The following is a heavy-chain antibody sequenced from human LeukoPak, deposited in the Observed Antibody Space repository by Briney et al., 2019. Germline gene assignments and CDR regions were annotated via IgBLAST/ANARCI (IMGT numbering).Heavy chain of an antibody. V-gene: IGHV3-30*02. CDR1: GFTFSTYG. J-gene: IGHJ3*02. Sequence: GGSLRLSCAASGFTFSTYGMHWVRQAPSKGLECVSFIHYDGSNKYYVDSVKGRFTISRDNSKSMVYLQMNSLRAEDTAVYYCAKDQRHFLEWLDALDIWGQGTMVTVSS. CDR3: AKDQRHFLEWLDALDI. CDR2: IHYDGSNK. D-gene: IGHD3-3*01.